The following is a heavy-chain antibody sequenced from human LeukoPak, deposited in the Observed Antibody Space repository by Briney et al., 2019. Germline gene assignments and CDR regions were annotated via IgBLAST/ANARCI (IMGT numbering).Heavy chain of an antibody. D-gene: IGHD3-9*01. Sequence: GGSLRLSCVASGFTFSTYWMSWVRQAPGKGLEWVANIKEDGSKKHYVDSVRGRFTISRDNAKDSLYLQMNSLRAEDTAVFYCAREPHKRNYDVLTGYSFYYYGMDVWGQGATVTVSS. CDR3: AREPHKRNYDVLTGYSFYYYGMDV. CDR1: GFTFSTYW. CDR2: IKEDGSKK. J-gene: IGHJ6*02. V-gene: IGHV3-7*04.